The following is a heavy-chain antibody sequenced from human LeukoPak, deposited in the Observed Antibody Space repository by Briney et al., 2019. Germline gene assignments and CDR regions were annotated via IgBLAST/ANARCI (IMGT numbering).Heavy chain of an antibody. CDR2: IYTRGST. D-gene: IGHD2-15*01. Sequence: SETLSLTCTVSGGSIRSGSYCWSWVRQPAGKGLEWIGRIYTRGSTNYNPSLTSRVPISEDTSKNQFPLTLSSVTAADTAVYSCSRLTRTLCSGGSGYSGYIAYWGQGTLATASA. CDR3: SRLTRTLCSGGSGYSGYIAY. CDR1: GGSIRSGSYC. J-gene: IGHJ4*02. V-gene: IGHV4-61*02.